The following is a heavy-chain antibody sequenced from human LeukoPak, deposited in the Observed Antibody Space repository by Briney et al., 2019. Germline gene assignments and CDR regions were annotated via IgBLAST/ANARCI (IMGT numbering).Heavy chain of an antibody. CDR3: ASFTISIPGALDI. D-gene: IGHD3-3*01. CDR2: IYYSGST. J-gene: IGHJ3*02. Sequence: SQTLSLTCTVSGGSISSGDYYWSWIRQPPGKGLEWIGYIYYSGSTYYNPSLKSRVTISVDTSKNQFSLKLSSVTAADTAVYYCASFTISIPGALDIWGQGTMVTVSS. CDR1: GGSISSGDYY. V-gene: IGHV4-30-4*08.